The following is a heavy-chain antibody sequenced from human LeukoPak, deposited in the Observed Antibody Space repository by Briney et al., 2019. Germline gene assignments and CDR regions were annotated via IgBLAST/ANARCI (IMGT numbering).Heavy chain of an antibody. D-gene: IGHD6-13*01. Sequence: SETLSLTCTVPGGSIRSSHWSWIRQPPGEGLEFIGYIYFSGTSNYNPSLKSRVTMSVDTSNNQFSLKLNSVTAADTAVYYCAKAAGYSTIYWFDPWGQGTLVTVSS. CDR3: AKAAGYSTIYWFDP. J-gene: IGHJ5*02. CDR1: GGSIRSSH. CDR2: IYFSGTS. V-gene: IGHV4-59*01.